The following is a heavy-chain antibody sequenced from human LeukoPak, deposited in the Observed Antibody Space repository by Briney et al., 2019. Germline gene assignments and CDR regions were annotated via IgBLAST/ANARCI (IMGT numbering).Heavy chain of an antibody. Sequence: EASVKVSCKASGYTFTSYGISWVRQAPGQGLEWMGRINPNSGGTNYAQKFQGRVTMTRDTSISTAYMELSRLRSDDTAVYYCARVPLGLWFGENYFDYWGQGTLVTVSS. D-gene: IGHD3-10*01. J-gene: IGHJ4*02. CDR3: ARVPLGLWFGENYFDY. CDR2: INPNSGGT. V-gene: IGHV1-2*06. CDR1: GYTFTSYG.